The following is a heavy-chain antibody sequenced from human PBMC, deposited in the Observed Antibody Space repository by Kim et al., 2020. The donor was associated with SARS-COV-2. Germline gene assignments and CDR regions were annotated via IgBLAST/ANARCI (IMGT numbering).Heavy chain of an antibody. Sequence: SETLSLTCAVYGGSFSGYYWSWIRQPPGKGLEWIGEINHSGSTNYNPSLKSRVTISVDTSKNQFSLKLSSVTAADTAVYYCARVGDYYERNDAFDIWGQGTMVTVSS. D-gene: IGHD3-22*01. CDR2: INHSGST. CDR1: GGSFSGYY. CDR3: ARVGDYYERNDAFDI. J-gene: IGHJ3*02. V-gene: IGHV4-34*01.